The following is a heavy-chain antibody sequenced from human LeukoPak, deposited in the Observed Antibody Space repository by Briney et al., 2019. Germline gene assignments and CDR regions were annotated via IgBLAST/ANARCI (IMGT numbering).Heavy chain of an antibody. CDR1: GFTFSSYW. Sequence: GGSLTLSCAASGFTFSSYWMSWVRQAPGKGREWVANIKQEGSEKYYVDSVKGRFTISRDNAKNSLYLQMNSLRAEDTAAYYCGRDGRQPLVLCDYWGQGTLVTVSS. CDR2: IKQEGSEK. CDR3: GRDGRQPLVLCDY. J-gene: IGHJ4*02. D-gene: IGHD6-13*01. V-gene: IGHV3-7*01.